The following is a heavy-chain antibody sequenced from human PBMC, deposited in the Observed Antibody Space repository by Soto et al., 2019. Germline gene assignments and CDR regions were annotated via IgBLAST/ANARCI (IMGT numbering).Heavy chain of an antibody. CDR2: MSWNSGTI. CDR3: AKDIRRGISSAWGD. D-gene: IGHD6-19*01. V-gene: IGHV3-9*01. J-gene: IGHJ4*02. CDR1: GCTFDDYA. Sequence: EVQLVESGGGLVQPGRYLRLSCAASGCTFDDYAMHWVRQAPGKGLEWVSGMSWNSGTIAYADSVKGRFTVSRDNAKNSLYLQMNSLRADDTVVYYCAKDIRRGISSAWGDWGQGALVTVSS.